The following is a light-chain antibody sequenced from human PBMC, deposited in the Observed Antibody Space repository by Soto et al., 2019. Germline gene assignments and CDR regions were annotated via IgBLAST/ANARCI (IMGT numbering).Light chain of an antibody. V-gene: IGLV2-14*02. J-gene: IGLJ2*01. CDR1: NNL. Sequence: QSALTQPASVSGSPGQSITISCTGTNNLVSWYQQHPGKAPKVVVYEGTKRPSGVSNRFSGSKSGNTASLTISGLQAEDEADYYCSSYTTNITPVVFGGGTKLTVL. CDR2: EGT. CDR3: SSYTTNITPVV.